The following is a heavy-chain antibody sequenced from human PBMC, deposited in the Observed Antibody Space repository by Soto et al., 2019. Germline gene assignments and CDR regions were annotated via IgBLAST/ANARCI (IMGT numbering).Heavy chain of an antibody. V-gene: IGHV1-24*01. CDR3: ATYDFWSGYPPEPYYYGMDV. D-gene: IGHD3-3*01. J-gene: IGHJ6*02. CDR1: GYTLTELS. Sequence: ASVKVSCKVSGYTLTELSMHWVRQAPGKGLEWMGGFDPEDGETIYAQKFQGRVTMTEDTSTDTAYMELSSLRSEDTAVYYCATYDFWSGYPPEPYYYGMDVWGQGTTVTVSS. CDR2: FDPEDGET.